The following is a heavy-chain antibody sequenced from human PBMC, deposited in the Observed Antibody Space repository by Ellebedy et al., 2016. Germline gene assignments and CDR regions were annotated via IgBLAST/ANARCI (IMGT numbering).Heavy chain of an antibody. CDR2: ISGAGYTT. Sequence: GESLKISXATSGFSFSNYFMTWIRRAPGKGLEWVATISGAGYTTFFADSVKGRFTISRDNSRYTLYLQMDSLRAADTAVYYCYYGHYSGYWGQGTLVTVSS. V-gene: IGHV3-23*01. J-gene: IGHJ4*02. CDR1: GFSFSNYF. CDR3: YYGHYSGY. D-gene: IGHD4-17*01.